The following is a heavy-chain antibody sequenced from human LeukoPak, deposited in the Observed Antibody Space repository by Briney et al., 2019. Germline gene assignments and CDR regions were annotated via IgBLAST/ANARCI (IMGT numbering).Heavy chain of an antibody. CDR1: GFTFSSYA. CDR3: PKGCASTSCYTSEY. D-gene: IGHD2-2*02. Sequence: PGGSLRLSCAASGFTFSSYAMSWVRQAPGKGLEWVSAISGSGGSTYYADSVKGRFTISRDKSKNTLYLQMNSLRPEDTAVYYCPKGCASTSCYTSEYWGQGTLVTVSS. CDR2: ISGSGGST. J-gene: IGHJ4*02. V-gene: IGHV3-23*01.